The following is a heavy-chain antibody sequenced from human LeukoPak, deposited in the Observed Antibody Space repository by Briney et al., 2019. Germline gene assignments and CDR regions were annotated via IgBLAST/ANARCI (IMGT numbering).Heavy chain of an antibody. D-gene: IGHD5-24*01. Sequence: PGGSLRLSCAASGFTFSSYEMNWVRQAPGKGLEWVSYISSSGSTIYYAESVKGRFTISRDNAKNSLYLQMNSLRAEDTAVYYCASRRDGYPFDYWGQGTLVTVSS. CDR2: ISSSGSTI. V-gene: IGHV3-48*03. J-gene: IGHJ4*02. CDR1: GFTFSSYE. CDR3: ASRRDGYPFDY.